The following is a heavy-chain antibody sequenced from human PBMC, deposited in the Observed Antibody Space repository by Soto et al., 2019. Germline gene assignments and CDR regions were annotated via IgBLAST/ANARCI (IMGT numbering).Heavy chain of an antibody. V-gene: IGHV4-34*01. Sequence: SETLSLTCAVYGGSFSGYCWSWIRQPPGKGLEWIGEVDHSGSTNYNPSLKSRVTISVDTSKNQFSLKLSSVTAADTAVYYCPRGRKEYSSRWYVDWGQGTLVTVSS. D-gene: IGHD6-13*01. J-gene: IGHJ4*02. CDR3: PRGRKEYSSRWYVD. CDR2: VDHSGST. CDR1: GGSFSGYC.